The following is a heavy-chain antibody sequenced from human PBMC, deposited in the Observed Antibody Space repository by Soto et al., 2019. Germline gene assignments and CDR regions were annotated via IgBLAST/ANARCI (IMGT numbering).Heavy chain of an antibody. D-gene: IGHD2-21*01. Sequence: QVHLQESGPGLVKPMGTLSLSCTISGGSISSGNWWRWGRQPPGQGLELIGEISQSGITVYNPPLKSPVTISLGESRNHLSPNLNPVTAAHTAIYNCAMGGVIATTFDIWGQGTSVTVSS. CDR3: AMGGVIATTFDI. CDR2: ISQSGIT. V-gene: IGHV4-4*02. CDR1: GGSISSGNW. J-gene: IGHJ3*02.